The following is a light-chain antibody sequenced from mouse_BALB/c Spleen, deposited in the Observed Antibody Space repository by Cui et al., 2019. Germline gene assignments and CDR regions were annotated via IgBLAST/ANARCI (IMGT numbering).Light chain of an antibody. CDR2: RTS. Sequence: ENVLTQCPAIMAAALGQEVTVTCSASSSVSSSYLHWYQQKSGASPKPLIHRTSNLASGVPARFSGSGSGTSYSLTISSVEAEDDATYYCQQWSGYPYTFGGGTKLEI. CDR1: SSVSSSY. V-gene: IGKV4-58*01. CDR3: QQWSGYPYT. J-gene: IGKJ2*01.